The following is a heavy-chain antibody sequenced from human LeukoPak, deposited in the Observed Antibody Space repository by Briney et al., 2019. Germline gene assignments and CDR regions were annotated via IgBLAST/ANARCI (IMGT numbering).Heavy chain of an antibody. J-gene: IGHJ4*02. V-gene: IGHV4-30-4*08. CDR1: GGSISRGDYY. CDR3: ARCPIGYYDSSGYWAFDY. Sequence: SQTLSLTCTVSGGSISRGDYYWSWIRQPPGKGLEWIGYIYYSGSTYYNPSLKSRVTISVDTSKNQFSLKLSSVTAADTAVYYCARCPIGYYDSSGYWAFDYWGQGTLVTVSS. D-gene: IGHD3-22*01. CDR2: IYYSGST.